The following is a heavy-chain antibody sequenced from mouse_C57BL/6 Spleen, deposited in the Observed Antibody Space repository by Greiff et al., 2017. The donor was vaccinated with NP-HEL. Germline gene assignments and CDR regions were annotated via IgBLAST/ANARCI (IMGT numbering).Heavy chain of an antibody. CDR2: ISDGGSYT. CDR3: ARGPVGDY. CDR1: GFTFSSYA. V-gene: IGHV5-4*01. J-gene: IGHJ2*01. Sequence: EVQRVESGGGLVKPGGSLKLSCAASGFTFSSYAMSWVRQTPEKRLEWVATISDGGSYTYYPDNVKGRFTISRDNAKNNLYLQMSHLKSEDTAMYYCARGPVGDYWGQGTTLTVSS.